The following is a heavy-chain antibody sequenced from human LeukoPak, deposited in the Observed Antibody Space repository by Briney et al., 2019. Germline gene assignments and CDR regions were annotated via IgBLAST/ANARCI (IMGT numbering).Heavy chain of an antibody. CDR1: GYTFTSYA. D-gene: IGHD6-13*01. Sequence: ASVKVSCKTSGYTFTSYAMHWVRQAPGQRLEWMGWINAGNGNTKYSQELQGRGTITRDASATTAYIELRSMRSEDAAVYYCSRGIAPYYYYYGMDVWGQGTTVTVSS. V-gene: IGHV1-3*01. CDR3: SRGIAPYYYYYGMDV. J-gene: IGHJ6*02. CDR2: INAGNGNT.